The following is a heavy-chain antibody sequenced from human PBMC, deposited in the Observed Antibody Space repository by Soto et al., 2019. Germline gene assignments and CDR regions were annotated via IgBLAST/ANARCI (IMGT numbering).Heavy chain of an antibody. D-gene: IGHD3-3*01. Sequence: LSLTCTVSGGSVSSGSYYWSWIQQPPGKGLEWIGYIYYSGSTNYNPSLKSRVTISVDTSKNQFSLKLSSVTAADTAVYYCARELRFLEWFPGSYFDYWGQGTLVTVSS. J-gene: IGHJ4*02. CDR2: IYYSGST. CDR3: ARELRFLEWFPGSYFDY. V-gene: IGHV4-61*01. CDR1: GGSVSSGSYY.